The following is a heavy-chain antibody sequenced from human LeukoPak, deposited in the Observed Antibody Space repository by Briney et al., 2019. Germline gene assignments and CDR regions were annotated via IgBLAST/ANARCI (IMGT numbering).Heavy chain of an antibody. D-gene: IGHD4-17*01. J-gene: IGHJ4*02. CDR2: VYYNGNI. V-gene: IGHV4-59*01. CDR1: GGSISNYY. CDR3: ARVVRTTVPDY. Sequence: PSETLSLTCTVSGGSISNYYWTWIRQPPGKGLEWIGYVYYNGNINYNPSLRSRVTISVDTSKNQFSLKLSAVITADTAVYYCARVVRTTVPDYWGQGTLVTVSS.